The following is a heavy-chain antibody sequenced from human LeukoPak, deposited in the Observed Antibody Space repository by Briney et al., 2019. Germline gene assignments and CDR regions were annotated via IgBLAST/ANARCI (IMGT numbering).Heavy chain of an antibody. CDR2: INHSGST. CDR1: GGSFSGYY. J-gene: IGHJ4*02. V-gene: IGHV4-34*01. Sequence: PSETLSLTCAVYGGSFSGYYWSWIRQPPGKGLEWIGEINHSGSTNYNPSLKSRVTISVDTSKNQFSLKLSSVTAADTAVYYCAGIGYSSGRVDHWGQGTLVTVSS. D-gene: IGHD6-19*01. CDR3: AGIGYSSGRVDH.